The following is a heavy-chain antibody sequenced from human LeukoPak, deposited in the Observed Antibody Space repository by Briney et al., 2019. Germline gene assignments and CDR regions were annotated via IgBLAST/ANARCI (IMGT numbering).Heavy chain of an antibody. J-gene: IGHJ4*02. Sequence: GGSLRLSCEGSGFSFSSYWMSWVRQAPGKGLEWVANIKQDGSEKYYVDSVKGRFTISRDNAKNSLYLQMNSLRAEDTAVYYCARDEYYDSSGYTPLGYWGQGTLVTVSS. CDR3: ARDEYYDSSGYTPLGY. CDR1: GFSFSSYW. D-gene: IGHD3-22*01. V-gene: IGHV3-7*01. CDR2: IKQDGSEK.